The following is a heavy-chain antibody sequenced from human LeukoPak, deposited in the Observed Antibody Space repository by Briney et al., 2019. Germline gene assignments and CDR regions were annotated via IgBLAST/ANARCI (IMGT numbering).Heavy chain of an antibody. J-gene: IGHJ4*02. Sequence: GGSLRLSCAASGFTFSSYTMNLVRQAPGKGLEWISSISPTGVYVYYPDSLKGRSIISSDGAKNSLFLQMNSMSAEDTAMYYCARDFMGESGYAGYWGQGTLVTVSS. V-gene: IGHV3-21*06. D-gene: IGHD5-12*01. CDR2: ISPTGVYV. CDR3: ARDFMGESGYAGY. CDR1: GFTFSSYT.